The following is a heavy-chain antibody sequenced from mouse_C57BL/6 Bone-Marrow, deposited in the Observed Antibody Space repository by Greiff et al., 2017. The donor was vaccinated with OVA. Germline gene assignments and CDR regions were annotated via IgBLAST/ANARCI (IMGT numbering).Heavy chain of an antibody. D-gene: IGHD4-1*01. CDR3: ASPSWDMNFDY. CDR1: GYTFTGYW. J-gene: IGHJ2*01. Sequence: QVQLKESGAELMKPGASVKLSCKATGYTFTGYWIEWVKQRPGHGLECIGDILPGMCSTNYNEKFKGKATFTADTSSNTAYMQLSSLTTEDSAIYYCASPSWDMNFDYWGQGTTLTVSS. V-gene: IGHV1-9*01. CDR2: ILPGMCST.